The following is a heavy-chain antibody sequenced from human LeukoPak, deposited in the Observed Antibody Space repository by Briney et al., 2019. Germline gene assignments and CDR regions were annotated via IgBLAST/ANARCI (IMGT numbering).Heavy chain of an antibody. V-gene: IGHV4-61*02. J-gene: IGHJ5*02. D-gene: IGHD3-10*01. CDR3: ARVEVRAYNWFDP. CDR1: GGSISSGSYY. CDR2: IYTSGST. Sequence: PSETLSLTCTVSGGSISSGSYYWSWIRQPAGKGLEWIGRIYTSGSTNYNPSLKSRVTISVDTSKNQFSLKLSSVTAADTAVYYCARVEVRAYNWFDPWGQGTLVTVSS.